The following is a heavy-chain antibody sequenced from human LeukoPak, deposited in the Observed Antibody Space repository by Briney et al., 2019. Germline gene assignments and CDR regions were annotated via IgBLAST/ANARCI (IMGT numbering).Heavy chain of an antibody. CDR1: GFTFSSYE. Sequence: PGVSVRLPCAVSGFTFSSYEINWVRQAPGKGLEWVSYISSSGSTIYYADSVKGRFTISRDNAKNSLYLQMNSLRAEDTAVYYCAELGITMIGGVWGKGTTVTISS. V-gene: IGHV3-48*03. CDR3: AELGITMIGGV. CDR2: ISSSGSTI. D-gene: IGHD3-10*02. J-gene: IGHJ6*04.